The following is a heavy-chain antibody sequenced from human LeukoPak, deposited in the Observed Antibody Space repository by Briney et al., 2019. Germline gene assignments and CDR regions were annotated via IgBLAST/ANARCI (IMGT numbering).Heavy chain of an antibody. D-gene: IGHD2-15*01. V-gene: IGHV3-30*02. CDR3: ARDSRGYCSGGSCYYYYYMDV. CDR1: GFTFSTHG. J-gene: IGHJ6*03. Sequence: PEGSLRLSCAASGFTFSTHGMHWVRQAPGKGLEWVAFIRYDGINKYYADSVKGRFTISRDSFKNTLYLQMNSLRPEDTAVYYCARDSRGYCSGGSCYYYYYMDVWGKGTTVTVSS. CDR2: IRYDGINK.